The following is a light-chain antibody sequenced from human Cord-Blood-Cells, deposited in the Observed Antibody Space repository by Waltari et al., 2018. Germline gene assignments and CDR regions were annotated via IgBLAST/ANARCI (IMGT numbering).Light chain of an antibody. J-gene: IGLJ2*01. CDR2: DNN. Sequence: QSVLTQPPSVSAAPGQKVTISCSGSSSNIGNNYVSWYQQLPGTAPKRLIYDNNKRPSGIPDRFSGSKSGTSATLGITGLQTGDEADYYCGTWDSSLSDVVFGGGTKLTVL. V-gene: IGLV1-51*01. CDR1: SSNIGNNY. CDR3: GTWDSSLSDVV.